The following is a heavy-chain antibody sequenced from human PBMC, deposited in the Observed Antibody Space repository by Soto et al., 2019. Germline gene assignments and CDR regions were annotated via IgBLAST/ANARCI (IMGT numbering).Heavy chain of an antibody. CDR2: IDKNGSGK. CDR3: VRDLGFWNTL. J-gene: IGHJ4*02. Sequence: DVQLVESGGGLVQPGGSLRLSCAASGFSFSDFPMSWARQTSGRGLEWVATIDKNGSGKSYVDSVRGRFTISRDNAESSLSLQMTSLTAEDTALYYCVRDLGFWNTLRGQGTLVTVSS. CDR1: GFSFSDFP. V-gene: IGHV3-7*01. D-gene: IGHD3-3*01.